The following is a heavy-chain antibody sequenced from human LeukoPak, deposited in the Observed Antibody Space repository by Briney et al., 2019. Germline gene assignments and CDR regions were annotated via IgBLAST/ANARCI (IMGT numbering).Heavy chain of an antibody. Sequence: PGGSLRLSCAASGFTFSDYYMSWIRQAPGKGLEWVSYISSSGSTIYYADSVKGRFTISRDNAKNSLYLQINSLRAEDTAVYYCARVGGTPWAETYYYDSSGYPWDYWGQGTLVTVSS. D-gene: IGHD3-22*01. CDR2: ISSSGSTI. CDR1: GFTFSDYY. J-gene: IGHJ4*02. CDR3: ARVGGTPWAETYYYDSSGYPWDY. V-gene: IGHV3-11*01.